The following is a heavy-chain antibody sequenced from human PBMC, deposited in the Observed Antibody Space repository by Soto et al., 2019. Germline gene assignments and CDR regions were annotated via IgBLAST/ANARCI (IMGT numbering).Heavy chain of an antibody. CDR3: AKLSAPIKDLAAVGPDY. CDR1: GFTFSSYA. D-gene: IGHD6-13*01. J-gene: IGHJ4*02. V-gene: IGHV3-23*01. Sequence: EVQLLESGGGLVQPGGSLRLSCAASGFTFSSYAMSWVRQAPGKGLEWVSAIGGSGGSTYYADSVKGRFTISRDNSKSTLYLQMNGLRAEDTAVYYCAKLSAPIKDLAAVGPDYWGQGTLVTVSS. CDR2: IGGSGGST.